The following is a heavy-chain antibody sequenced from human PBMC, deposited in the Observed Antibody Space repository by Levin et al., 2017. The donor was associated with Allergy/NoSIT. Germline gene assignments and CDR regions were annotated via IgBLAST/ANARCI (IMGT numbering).Heavy chain of an antibody. D-gene: IGHD5-12*01. CDR2: IWYDGSNK. Sequence: PGGSLRLSCAASGFTFSSYGMHWVRQAPGKGLEWVAVIWYDGSNKYYADSVKGRFTISRDNSKNTLYLQMNSLRAEDTAVYYCARRGGRGYSGYDFDYWGQGTLVTVSS. CDR3: ARRGGRGYSGYDFDY. CDR1: GFTFSSYG. J-gene: IGHJ4*02. V-gene: IGHV3-33*01.